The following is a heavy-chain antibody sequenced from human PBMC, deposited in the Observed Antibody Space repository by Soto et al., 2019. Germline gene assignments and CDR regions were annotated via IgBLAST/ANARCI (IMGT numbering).Heavy chain of an antibody. CDR1: GFTVSSNY. V-gene: IGHV3-66*01. J-gene: IGHJ4*02. CDR3: TRESPYCSGGSCYFDY. D-gene: IGHD2-15*01. CDR2: FYSGGST. Sequence: PGGSLRLSCAASGFTVSSNYMNWVRQAPGKGLEWVSVFYSGGSTFYADSVKGRFTISRDKSKNTLYLQMNSLRVEDTAVYYCTRESPYCSGGSCYFDYWGEGTLVTVSS.